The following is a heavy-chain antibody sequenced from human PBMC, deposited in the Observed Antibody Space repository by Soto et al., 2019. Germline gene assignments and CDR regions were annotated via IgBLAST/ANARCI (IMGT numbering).Heavy chain of an antibody. CDR1: GFTFSSYA. D-gene: IGHD3-10*01. CDR2: ISGSGGST. CDR3: AKKAGLLGFGDAVLYYYSMDV. V-gene: IGHV3-23*01. Sequence: GGSLRLSCAASGFTFSSYAMSWVRQAPGKGLEWVSAISGSGGSTYYADSVKGRFTISRDNSKNTLYLQMNSLRAEDTAVYYSAKKAGLLGFGDAVLYYYSMDVWGKGTTVTVPS. J-gene: IGHJ6*03.